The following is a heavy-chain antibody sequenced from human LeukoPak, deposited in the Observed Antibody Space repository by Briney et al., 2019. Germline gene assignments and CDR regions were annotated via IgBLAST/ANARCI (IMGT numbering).Heavy chain of an antibody. Sequence: GGSLRLSCAASGFTFSDSYMRWIRQAPGKGLEGVSHISSTSRYTNYADSVKGRFTISRDNAKNSLYLQMNSLRAEDTALYYCARGLRGHSYGVDFWGQGTLVTVSS. CDR3: ARGLRGHSYGVDF. V-gene: IGHV3-11*06. CDR2: ISSTSRYT. CDR1: GFTFSDSY. D-gene: IGHD5-18*01. J-gene: IGHJ4*02.